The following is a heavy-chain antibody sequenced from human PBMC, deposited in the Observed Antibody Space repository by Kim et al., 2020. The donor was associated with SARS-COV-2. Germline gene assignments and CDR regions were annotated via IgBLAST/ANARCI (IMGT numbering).Heavy chain of an antibody. Sequence: TNYNPSLKSRVTISVDKSKNQFSLKLSSVTAADTAVYYCARVWSYGQFDYWGQGTLVTVSS. D-gene: IGHD5-18*01. CDR2: T. V-gene: IGHV4-4*02. J-gene: IGHJ4*02. CDR3: ARVWSYGQFDY.